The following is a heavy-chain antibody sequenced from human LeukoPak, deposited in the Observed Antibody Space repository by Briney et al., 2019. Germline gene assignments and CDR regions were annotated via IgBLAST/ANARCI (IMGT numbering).Heavy chain of an antibody. V-gene: IGHV3-30*02. J-gene: IGHJ4*02. CDR1: GCTFKNVG. CDR2: IRYDGSNK. Sequence: GGSLRLSCAASGCTFKNVGMHWVRQAPGKGLEWVAFIRYDGSNKYYADSVNSRFTISRDNSKNVLDLQLNSLRPEDTAFYYCAKVLTYYPGSGSYYPDFWGQGTLVTVSS. D-gene: IGHD3-10*01. CDR3: AKVLTYYPGSGSYYPDF.